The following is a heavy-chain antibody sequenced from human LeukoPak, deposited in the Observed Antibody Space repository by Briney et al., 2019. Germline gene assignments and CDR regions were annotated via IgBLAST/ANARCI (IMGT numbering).Heavy chain of an antibody. CDR1: GFTFSSYS. J-gene: IGHJ4*02. CDR2: ISSSSSYI. V-gene: IGHV3-21*01. D-gene: IGHD6-13*01. Sequence: SGGSLRLSCAASGFTFSSYSMNWVRQAPGKGLEWVSSISSSSSYIYYADSVKGRFTISRDNAKNSLYLQMNSLRAEDTAVYYCAKDLWGKQLGYYFDYWGQGTLVTVSS. CDR3: AKDLWGKQLGYYFDY.